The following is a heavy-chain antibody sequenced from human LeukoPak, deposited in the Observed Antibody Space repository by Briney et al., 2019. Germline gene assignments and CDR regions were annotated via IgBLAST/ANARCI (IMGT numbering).Heavy chain of an antibody. CDR3: ARDNPAANFDY. CDR2: IWYDGSNK. J-gene: IGHJ4*02. Sequence: GGSLRLSCAASGFTFSSYGMHWVRQAPGKGLEWVAVIWYDGSNKYYADSVKGRFTISRDNSKNTLYLQMNSLRAEDTAVYYCARDNPAANFDYWGQGTLVTVSS. CDR1: GFTFSSYG. D-gene: IGHD6-25*01. V-gene: IGHV3-33*01.